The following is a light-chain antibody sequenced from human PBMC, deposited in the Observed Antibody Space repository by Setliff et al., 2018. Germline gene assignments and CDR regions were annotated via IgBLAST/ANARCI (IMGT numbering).Light chain of an antibody. CDR3: ISYAGSNNYV. CDR2: EVT. Sequence: QSVLTQPPSASGSPGQSVTISCTRTSSDVGGYKYVSWFQQHPGKAPKLMIYEVTKRPSGVPDRFSGSKSGNTASLTFSGLQAEDEADYYCISYAGSNNYVVGTGTKV. V-gene: IGLV2-8*01. CDR1: SSDVGGYKY. J-gene: IGLJ1*01.